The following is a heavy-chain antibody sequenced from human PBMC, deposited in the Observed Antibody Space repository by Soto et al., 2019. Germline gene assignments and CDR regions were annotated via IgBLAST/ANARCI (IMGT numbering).Heavy chain of an antibody. CDR1: GYTFTGYY. CDR3: ATACRDGYNCLDY. J-gene: IGHJ4*02. V-gene: IGHV1-2*04. CDR2: INPNSGGT. D-gene: IGHD5-12*01. Sequence: QVQLVQYEAEVKKPGASVKVSCKASGYTFTGYYIHWVRQAPGQGLEWMGWINPNSGGTNYAQKFQGWVTMTRDTSISTAYMELSRPTSDDTAVYYCATACRDGYNCLDYWGQGTLVTVSS.